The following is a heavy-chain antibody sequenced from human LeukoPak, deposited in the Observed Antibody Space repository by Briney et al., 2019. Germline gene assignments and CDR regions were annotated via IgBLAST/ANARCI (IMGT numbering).Heavy chain of an antibody. Sequence: ASVTVSCKASGGTFSSYAISWVRQAPGQGLEWMGGIIPIFGTANYAQKFQGRVTITADESTSTAYMELSSLRSEDTAVYYCGITGTTRGLDYWGQGTLVTVSS. V-gene: IGHV1-69*13. D-gene: IGHD1-7*01. CDR3: GITGTTRGLDY. CDR2: IIPIFGTA. J-gene: IGHJ4*02. CDR1: GGTFSSYA.